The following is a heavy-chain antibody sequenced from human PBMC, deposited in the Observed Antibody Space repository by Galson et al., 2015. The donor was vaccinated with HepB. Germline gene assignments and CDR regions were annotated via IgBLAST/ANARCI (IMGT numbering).Heavy chain of an antibody. Sequence: SLRLSCAASGVTFRSYGMHWVRQAPGKGLEWVAVISYDGSNKYYADSVKGRFTISRDNSKNTLYLQMNSLRAEDTAVYYCAKDLGYWGQGTLVTVSS. D-gene: IGHD3-16*01. CDR3: AKDLGY. V-gene: IGHV3-30*18. CDR2: ISYDGSNK. J-gene: IGHJ4*02. CDR1: GVTFRSYG.